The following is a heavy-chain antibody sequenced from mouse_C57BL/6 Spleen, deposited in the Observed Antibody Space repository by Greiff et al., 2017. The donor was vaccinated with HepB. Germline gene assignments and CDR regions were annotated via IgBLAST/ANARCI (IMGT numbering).Heavy chain of an antibody. CDR1: GYTFTSYW. CDR3: ARDGPYYFDY. Sequence: VQLQQPGAELVRPGSSVKLSCKASGYTFTSYWMHWVKQRPIQGLEWIGNIDPSDSETHSNQKFKDKATLTVDKSSSTAYMQLSSLTSEDSAVYYCARDGPYYFDYWGQGTTLTVSS. CDR2: IDPSDSET. V-gene: IGHV1-52*01. J-gene: IGHJ2*01. D-gene: IGHD2-3*01.